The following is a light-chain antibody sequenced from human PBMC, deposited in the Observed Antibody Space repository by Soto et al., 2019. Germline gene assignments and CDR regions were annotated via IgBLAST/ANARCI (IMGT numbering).Light chain of an antibody. V-gene: IGKV1-9*01. CDR3: QHHNNWPLT. Sequence: DVQLTQSPSLLSASAGDTVTITCRASQGIDNYLDWYQQKPGKAPKLLIYSSSTMASGVPARFSGSRSGTEYTLTIISLQPEDFATYYCQHHNNWPLTFGGGTKVEIK. CDR1: QGIDNY. J-gene: IGKJ4*01. CDR2: SSS.